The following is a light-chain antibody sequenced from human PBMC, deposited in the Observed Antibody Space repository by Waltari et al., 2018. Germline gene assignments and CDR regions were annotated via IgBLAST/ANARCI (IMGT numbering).Light chain of an antibody. V-gene: IGKV1-17*01. Sequence: DIQMTRSPCSLSASVVDRVTITCRPSQVVRNDLGWYKQKPGKATKRLIYAASSLQTGVPSRFSGTESGTEYNLTASSLQPEDFATLYCLQHNSDPYTLGQGTKLEIK. J-gene: IGKJ2*01. CDR2: AAS. CDR1: QVVRND. CDR3: LQHNSDPYT.